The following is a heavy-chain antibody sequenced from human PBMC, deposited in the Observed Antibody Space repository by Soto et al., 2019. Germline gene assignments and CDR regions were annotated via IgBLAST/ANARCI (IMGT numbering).Heavy chain of an antibody. CDR1: GGSFSGYY. Sequence: QVQLQQWGAGLLKPSKTLSLTCAVYGGSFSGYYWSWIRQPPGKGLEWIGEINHSGSTNYNPSLKSRVTIPVDTSKNQFSLKLSSVTAADTAVYYCARARYYDTYLDYWGQGTLVTVSS. J-gene: IGHJ4*02. V-gene: IGHV4-34*01. CDR2: INHSGST. CDR3: ARARYYDTYLDY. D-gene: IGHD3-22*01.